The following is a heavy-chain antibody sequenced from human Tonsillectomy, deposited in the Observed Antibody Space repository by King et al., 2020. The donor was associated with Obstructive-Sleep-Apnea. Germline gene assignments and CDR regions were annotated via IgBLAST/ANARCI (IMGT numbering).Heavy chain of an antibody. J-gene: IGHJ5*02. V-gene: IGHV3-30*04. CDR2: VSFDGSDK. CDR3: GKSSNGWMRVDWFDP. Sequence: VQLVESGGGVVQPGRSLRLSCAASGFTFSTYAMHWVRRTPDKGLEWVAIVSFDGSDKYYADSVKGRSSISRDNSKNTLYLQMNSLRVEDTAVYYCGKSSNGWMRVDWFDPWGQGTLVTVSS. D-gene: IGHD6-19*01. CDR1: GFTFSTYA.